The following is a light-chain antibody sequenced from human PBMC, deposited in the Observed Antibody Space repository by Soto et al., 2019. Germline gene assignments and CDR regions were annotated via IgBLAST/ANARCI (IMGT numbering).Light chain of an antibody. CDR3: ESWDTNTWV. CDR2: LEQSGSY. CDR1: SGHSSYI. J-gene: IGLJ3*02. Sequence: QPVLTQSSSASASLGSSVKLTCTLSSGHSSYIIAWHQQQPGKAPRFLMKLEQSGSYNKGSGLPDRFSGSSSGADRYLTISNLQFEEEADYYCESWDTNTWVFGGGTKLTVL. V-gene: IGLV4-60*02.